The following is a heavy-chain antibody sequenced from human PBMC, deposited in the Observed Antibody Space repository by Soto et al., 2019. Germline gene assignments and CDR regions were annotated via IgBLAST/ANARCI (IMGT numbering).Heavy chain of an antibody. J-gene: IGHJ4*02. CDR1: GFTLGKYT. D-gene: IGHD3-16*01. Sequence: GGSLRLSCAASGFTLGKYTMGWVRQAPGKGLEWVAESYSTGGTEYADSVKGRFTISRDNAKNSLYLQMNSLRAEDTAVYYCAKEKEYAVGLGANDYWGQGTQVTVSS. CDR2: SYSTGGT. CDR3: AKEKEYAVGLGANDY. V-gene: IGHV3-23*01.